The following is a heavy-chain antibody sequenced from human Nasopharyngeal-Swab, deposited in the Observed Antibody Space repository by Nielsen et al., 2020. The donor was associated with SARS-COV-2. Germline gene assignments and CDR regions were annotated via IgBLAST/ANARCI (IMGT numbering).Heavy chain of an antibody. V-gene: IGHV3-9*01. CDR1: GFTFDDYA. J-gene: IGHJ4*02. Sequence: GGSLRLSCAASGFTFDDYAMHWVRQAPGKGLEWVSGISWNSGSIGYADSVKGRFTISRDNAKSSLYLQMNSLRAEDTALYYCAKDIGVDTAMVSYWGQGTLVTVSS. CDR2: ISWNSGSI. D-gene: IGHD5-18*01. CDR3: AKDIGVDTAMVSY.